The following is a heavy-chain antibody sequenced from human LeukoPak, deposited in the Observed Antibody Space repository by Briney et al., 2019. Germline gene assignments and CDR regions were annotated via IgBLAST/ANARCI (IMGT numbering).Heavy chain of an antibody. D-gene: IGHD2-2*01. CDR2: INPNSGGT. CDR3: ARSVDCSSTSCYAGVDY. CDR1: GYTFTGYY. Sequence: ASVKVSCKASGYTFTGYYMHWVRQAPGQGLEWMGWINPNSGGTNYAQKFQGRVTMTRDTSISTAYMELSRLRSDDTAVYYCARSVDCSSTSCYAGVDYWGQGTLVTASS. V-gene: IGHV1-2*02. J-gene: IGHJ4*02.